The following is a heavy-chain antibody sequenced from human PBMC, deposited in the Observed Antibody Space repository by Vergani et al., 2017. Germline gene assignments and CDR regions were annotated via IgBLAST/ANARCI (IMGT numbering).Heavy chain of an antibody. V-gene: IGHV4-61*02. J-gene: IGHJ6*03. CDR2: IYTSGST. D-gene: IGHD3-3*01. CDR1: GGSISSGSYY. Sequence: QVQLQESGPGLVKPSQTLSLTCTVSGGSISSGSYYWSWIRQPAGKGLEWIGRIYTSGSTNYNPSLKSRVTISVDTSKNHFSLKLSSVTAADTAVYYCARANALFGVDKVRSYYYYYMDVWGQGTTVTVSS. CDR3: ARANALFGVDKVRSYYYYYMDV.